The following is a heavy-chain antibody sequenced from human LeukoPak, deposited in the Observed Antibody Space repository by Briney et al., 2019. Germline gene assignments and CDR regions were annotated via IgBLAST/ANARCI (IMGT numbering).Heavy chain of an antibody. CDR3: TRVRIPRWFDP. CDR2: ISAYNGNT. CDR1: GYTFTSYG. D-gene: IGHD2-2*02. Sequence: ASVTVSCKASGYTFTSYGISWVRQAPGQGLEWMGCISAYNGNTNYAQKLQGRVTMTTDTSTSTAYMELRSLRSDDTAVYYCTRVRIPRWFDPWGQGTLVTVSS. J-gene: IGHJ5*02. V-gene: IGHV1-18*01.